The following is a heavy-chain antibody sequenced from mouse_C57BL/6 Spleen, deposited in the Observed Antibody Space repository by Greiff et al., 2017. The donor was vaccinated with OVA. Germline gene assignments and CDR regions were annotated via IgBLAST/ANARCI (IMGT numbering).Heavy chain of an antibody. Sequence: EVQLQQSGPELVKPGASVKISCKASGYSFTGYYMNWVKQSPEKSLEWIGEINPSTGGTTYNQKFKAKATLTVDKSSSTAYMQLKSLTSEDSAVYYCARSLYGYDGAYYFDDWGQGTTLTVSS. CDR2: INPSTGGT. V-gene: IGHV1-42*01. CDR3: ARSLYGYDGAYYFDD. J-gene: IGHJ2*01. CDR1: GYSFTGYY. D-gene: IGHD2-2*01.